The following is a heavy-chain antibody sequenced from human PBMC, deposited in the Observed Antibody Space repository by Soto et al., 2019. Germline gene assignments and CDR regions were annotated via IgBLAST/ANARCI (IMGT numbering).Heavy chain of an antibody. CDR1: GFTFSISA. CDR3: ATDSLAIPEGGYDY. V-gene: IGHV3-23*01. J-gene: IGHJ4*02. CDR2: LSGSGGST. Sequence: EVQLLESGGGLVQPGGSLRLSFADSGFTFSISAMSWVRPAPGKGLEWVSALSGSGGSTYYADSVKGRFTISRDNSQNTLYLQMNSMRAEDTAVYYCATDSLAIPEGGYDYWGQGTLVTVSS. D-gene: IGHD5-12*01.